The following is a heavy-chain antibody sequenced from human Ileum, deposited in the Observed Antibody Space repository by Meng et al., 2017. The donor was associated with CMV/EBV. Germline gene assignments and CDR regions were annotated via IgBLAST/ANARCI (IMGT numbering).Heavy chain of an antibody. V-gene: IGHV7-4-1*02. D-gene: IGHD5-24*01. Sequence: QVQLVQSGSELRGPGASVKISCKTSGYSFIPYGINWVRQAPGQRLEWMGWINTNTGNPTYAQDFTGRFVFSLDTSVSTTYLQINSLRTEDSAVYYCTSGDGDHSSKFDYWGQGTLVTVSS. J-gene: IGHJ4*02. CDR1: GYSFIPYG. CDR3: TSGDGDHSSKFDY. CDR2: INTNTGNP.